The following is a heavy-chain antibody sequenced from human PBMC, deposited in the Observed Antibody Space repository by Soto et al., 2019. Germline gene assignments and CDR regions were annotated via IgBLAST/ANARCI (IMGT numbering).Heavy chain of an antibody. Sequence: ASVKVSCNASGGTFSSFAISWVRQAPGQGLEWMGGIIPIFGTTSYAQKFQGRVTITADESTSTAYMEVTTLRSEDTAVYYCARDRDHTYDYWGQGTLVTVSS. CDR1: GGTFSSFA. J-gene: IGHJ4*02. CDR2: IIPIFGTT. V-gene: IGHV1-69*13. CDR3: ARDRDHTYDY.